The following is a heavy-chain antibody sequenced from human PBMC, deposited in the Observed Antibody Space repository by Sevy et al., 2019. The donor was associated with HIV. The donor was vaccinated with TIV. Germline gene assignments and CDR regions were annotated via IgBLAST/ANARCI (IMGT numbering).Heavy chain of an antibody. Sequence: GGSLRLSCAASGFTFSSYGMHWVRQAPGKGLEWVAVRWYDGSNKYYADSVKGRFTISRDNSKNTLYLQMNSLRAEDTAVYYCARDRVAYGSSFGYFDYWGQGTLVTVSS. J-gene: IGHJ4*02. D-gene: IGHD6-6*01. CDR1: GFTFSSYG. V-gene: IGHV3-33*01. CDR3: ARDRVAYGSSFGYFDY. CDR2: RWYDGSNK.